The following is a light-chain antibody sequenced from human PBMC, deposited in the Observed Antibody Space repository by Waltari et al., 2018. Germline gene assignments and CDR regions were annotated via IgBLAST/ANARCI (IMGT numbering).Light chain of an antibody. CDR2: QDS. CDR1: NLGDKY. V-gene: IGLV3-1*01. CDR3: QAWDSSTVV. J-gene: IGLJ2*01. Sequence: SYELTQPPSVSVSPGQTASITCSGDNLGDKYACWYQQKPGQSPVLVIYQDSTRPPGIPERFSGSNSGNTATLTISGTQAMDEADYYCQAWDSSTVVFGGGTKLTVL.